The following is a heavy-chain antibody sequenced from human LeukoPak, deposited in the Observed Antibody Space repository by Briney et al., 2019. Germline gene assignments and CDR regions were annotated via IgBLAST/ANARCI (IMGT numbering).Heavy chain of an antibody. CDR2: IYYSGST. CDR3: ARGRLAAAGTFMGYYYYMDV. V-gene: IGHV4-39*07. J-gene: IGHJ6*03. D-gene: IGHD6-13*01. CDR1: GGSISSSSYY. Sequence: SETLSLTCTVSGGSISSSSYYWGWIRQPPGKGLEWIGSIYYSGSTYYNPSLKSRVTISVDTSKNQFSLKLSSVTAADTAVYYCARGRLAAAGTFMGYYYYMDVWGKGTTVTVSS.